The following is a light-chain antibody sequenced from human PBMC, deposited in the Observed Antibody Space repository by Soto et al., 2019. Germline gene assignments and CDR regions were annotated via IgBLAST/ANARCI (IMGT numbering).Light chain of an antibody. CDR1: SSDVGGYNY. CDR2: EVS. Sequence: QSALTQPPSASGSPGQSVTISCTGTSSDVGGYNYVSWYQQHPGKAPKLMIYEVSKRPSGVPDRFSGSKSGNTASLTVSGPQAEDEADYYCSSYAGSQHSVGFGGGTKLHVL. CDR3: SSYAGSQHSVG. J-gene: IGLJ2*01. V-gene: IGLV2-8*01.